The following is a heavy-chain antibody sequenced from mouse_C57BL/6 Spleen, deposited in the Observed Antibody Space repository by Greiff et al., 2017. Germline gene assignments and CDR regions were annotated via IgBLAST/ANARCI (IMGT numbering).Heavy chain of an antibody. D-gene: IGHD1-1*01. CDR1: GFTFTDYY. V-gene: IGHV7-3*01. J-gene: IGHJ1*03. CDR3: ARPYYGSSYWYFDV. CDR2: IRNKANGYTT. Sequence: EVQGVESGGGLVQPGGSLSLSCAASGFTFTDYYMSWVRQPPGKALEWLGFIRNKANGYTTEYSASVKGRFTISRDNSQSILYLQMNALRAEDSATYYCARPYYGSSYWYFDVWGTGTTVTVSS.